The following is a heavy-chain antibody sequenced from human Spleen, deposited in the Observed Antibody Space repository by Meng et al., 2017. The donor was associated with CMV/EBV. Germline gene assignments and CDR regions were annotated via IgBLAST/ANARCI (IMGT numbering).Heavy chain of an antibody. Sequence: GESLKISCAASGFTFSSYAMHWVRQAPGKGLEWVGRIKSKTDGGTTDYAAPVKGRFTISRDDSKNTLYLQMNSLKTEDTAVYYCTTMQGLWPPSYYWGQGTLVTVSS. V-gene: IGHV3-15*01. D-gene: IGHD6-25*01. J-gene: IGHJ4*02. CDR3: TTMQGLWPPSYY. CDR2: IKSKTDGGTT. CDR1: GFTFSSYA.